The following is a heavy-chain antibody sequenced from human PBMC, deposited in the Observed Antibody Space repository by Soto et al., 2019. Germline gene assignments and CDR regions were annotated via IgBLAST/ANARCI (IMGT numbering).Heavy chain of an antibody. CDR2: INSDGSST. J-gene: IGHJ4*02. Sequence: EVQLVESGGGLVQPGGSLRLSCAASGFTFSSYWMHWVRQAPGKGLVWVSRINSDGSSTSYADSVKGRFTISRDNAKITLYLQMNSLRAEDTAVYYCAREVRGAGEWLVDPFDYWGQGTLVTVSS. CDR3: AREVRGAGEWLVDPFDY. V-gene: IGHV3-74*01. CDR1: GFTFSSYW. D-gene: IGHD3-3*01.